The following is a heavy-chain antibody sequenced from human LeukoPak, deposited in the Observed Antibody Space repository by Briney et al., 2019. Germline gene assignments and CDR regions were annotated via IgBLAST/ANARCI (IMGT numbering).Heavy chain of an antibody. CDR3: AKSDVVIGYFDY. CDR1: GFTFSSYS. V-gene: IGHV3-23*01. Sequence: GGSLRLSCAASGFTFSSYSMNWVRQAPGKGLEWVSAISGSGGSTYYADSVKGRFTISRDSSKNTLYLQMNSLRAEDTAVYYCAKSDVVIGYFDYWGQGTLVTVSS. J-gene: IGHJ4*02. D-gene: IGHD3-22*01. CDR2: ISGSGGST.